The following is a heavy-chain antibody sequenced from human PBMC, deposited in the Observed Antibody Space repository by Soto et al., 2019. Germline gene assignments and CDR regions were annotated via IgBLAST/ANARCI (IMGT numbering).Heavy chain of an antibody. CDR1: GFTFSSYG. Sequence: QVQLVESGGGVVQPGRSLRLSCAASGFTFSSYGMHWVRQAPGKGLEWVAVISYDGTNKYYADSVKGRFTISRDNSKNTLYLQMTSLRAEDTAVYYCAKDLLRPGRAYGMDVWGQGTTVTVYS. J-gene: IGHJ6*02. V-gene: IGHV3-30*18. CDR3: AKDLLRPGRAYGMDV. CDR2: ISYDGTNK.